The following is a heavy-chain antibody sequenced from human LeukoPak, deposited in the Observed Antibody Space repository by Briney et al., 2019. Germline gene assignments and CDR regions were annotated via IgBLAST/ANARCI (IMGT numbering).Heavy chain of an antibody. CDR1: GGSVPSISVA. Sequence: SQTLSLTCAITGGSVPSISVAWNWIRQSPSRGLEWLGRTYYRSKWYYEYAVSVKSRINISPDTSKNQFSLQLTSVTPEDTAVYYCSLARSEYHYGMDVWGQGTTVTVSS. J-gene: IGHJ6*02. V-gene: IGHV6-1*01. CDR3: SLARSEYHYGMDV. CDR2: TYYRSKWYY.